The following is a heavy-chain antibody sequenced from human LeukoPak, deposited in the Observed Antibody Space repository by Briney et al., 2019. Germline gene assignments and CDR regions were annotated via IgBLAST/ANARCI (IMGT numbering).Heavy chain of an antibody. V-gene: IGHV1-18*01. CDR1: GYTFTSYD. Sequence: ASVKVSCKASGYTFTSYDINWVRQATGQGLEWMGWMNPNSANTNYAQKLQGRVTMTTDTSTSTAYMELRSLRSDDTAVYYCARDLAPEDMIVIPPDAFDIWGQGTMVTVSS. D-gene: IGHD3-22*01. CDR2: MNPNSANT. J-gene: IGHJ3*02. CDR3: ARDLAPEDMIVIPPDAFDI.